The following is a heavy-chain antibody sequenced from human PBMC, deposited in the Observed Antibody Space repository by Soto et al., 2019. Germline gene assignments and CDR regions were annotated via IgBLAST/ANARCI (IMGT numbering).Heavy chain of an antibody. CDR3: ARSKVTSYCTNGVCSLYYYYGMDV. J-gene: IGHJ6*02. CDR1: GFPFSSYA. Sequence: PGGSLRLSCAASGFPFSSYAMHWVRPAPGKGLEWVAVISYDGSNKYSADSVKGRFTISRDNSKNTLYLQMNSLSAEDTAVYYCARSKVTSYCTNGVCSLYYYYGMDVWGQGTTVTVSS. D-gene: IGHD2-8*01. CDR2: ISYDGSNK. V-gene: IGHV3-30-3*01.